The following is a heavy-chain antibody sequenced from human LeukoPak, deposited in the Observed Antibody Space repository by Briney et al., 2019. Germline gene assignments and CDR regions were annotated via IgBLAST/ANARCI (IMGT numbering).Heavy chain of an antibody. V-gene: IGHV3-30-3*01. CDR2: ISYDGSNK. D-gene: IGHD2/OR15-2a*01. CDR1: GFTFSSYA. J-gene: IGHJ5*02. CDR3: ARDDNNQSKYRKRVSWFDP. Sequence: GGSLRLSCAASGFTFSSYAMHWVRQAPGKGLEWVAVISYDGSNKYYADSVKGRFTISRDNSKNTLYLLMNSLRAEDTAVYYCARDDNNQSKYRKRVSWFDPWGQGTLVTVSS.